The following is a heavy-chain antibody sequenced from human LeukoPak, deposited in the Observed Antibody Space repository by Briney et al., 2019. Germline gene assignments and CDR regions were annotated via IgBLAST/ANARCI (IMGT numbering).Heavy chain of an antibody. J-gene: IGHJ4*02. CDR3: ARGAVAVAIGY. CDR2: INHSGST. Sequence: SETLSLTCAVYGGSFSGYYWSWIRQPPGKGLEWIGEINHSGSTNYNPSLKSRVTISVDTSKNQFSLKLSSVTAAGTAVYYCARGAVAVAIGYWGQGTLVTVSS. D-gene: IGHD6-19*01. CDR1: GGSFSGYY. V-gene: IGHV4-34*01.